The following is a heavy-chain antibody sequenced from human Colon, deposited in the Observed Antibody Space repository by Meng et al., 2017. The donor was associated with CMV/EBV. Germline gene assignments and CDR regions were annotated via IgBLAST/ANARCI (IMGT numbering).Heavy chain of an antibody. CDR2: ISSSSNYI. Sequence: GESLKISCAASGFTFSSYSINWVRQAPGKGLEWVSSISSSSNYIYYADSLKGRFTISRDNAKNSLYLQMNSLRAEDTAVYYCARDFKVGRPWGQGTLVTVSS. CDR3: ARDFKVGRP. D-gene: IGHD1-26*01. V-gene: IGHV3-21*01. J-gene: IGHJ5*02. CDR1: GFTFSSYS.